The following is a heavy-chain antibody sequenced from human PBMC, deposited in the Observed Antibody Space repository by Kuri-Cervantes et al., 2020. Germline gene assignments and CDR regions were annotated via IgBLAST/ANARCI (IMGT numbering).Heavy chain of an antibody. CDR1: GYTFTSYA. Sequence: ASVKVSCKASGYTFTSYAMHWVRQAPGQRLEWMGWSNAGNGNTKYSQEFQGRVTITRDTSASTAYMELSSLRSEDTAVYYCARVDHYYDSSGWVFDYWGQGTLVTVSS. CDR3: ARVDHYYDSSGWVFDY. CDR2: SNAGNGNT. J-gene: IGHJ4*02. V-gene: IGHV1-3*02. D-gene: IGHD3-22*01.